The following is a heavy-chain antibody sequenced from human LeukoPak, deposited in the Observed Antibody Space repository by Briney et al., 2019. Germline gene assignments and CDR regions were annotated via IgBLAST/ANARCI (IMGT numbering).Heavy chain of an antibody. J-gene: IGHJ3*02. D-gene: IGHD3-22*01. CDR1: GDSISRGSHY. Sequence: PSETLSLTCIVSGDSISRGSHYWSWIRQPAGKGLEWIGRVYTTGSTDYNPSLKRRVSISVDTSRNQFSLRVNSVTAADTAVYYCARVSPNYYDTRGAFDIWGQGTMVTVSS. CDR3: ARVSPNYYDTRGAFDI. V-gene: IGHV4-61*02. CDR2: VYTTGST.